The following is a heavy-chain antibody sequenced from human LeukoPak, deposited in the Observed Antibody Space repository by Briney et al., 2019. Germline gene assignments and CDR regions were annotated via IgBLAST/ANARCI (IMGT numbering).Heavy chain of an antibody. Sequence: VGSLRLSCAASGFTFSSYWMNWARQAPRKGLEWVASINHNGNVNYYVDSVKGRFTISRDNAKNSLYLQMSNLRAEDTAVYFCARGGGLDVWGQGATVTVSS. CDR1: GFTFSSYW. J-gene: IGHJ6*02. CDR3: ARGGGLDV. CDR2: INHNGNVN. V-gene: IGHV3-7*03. D-gene: IGHD3-16*01.